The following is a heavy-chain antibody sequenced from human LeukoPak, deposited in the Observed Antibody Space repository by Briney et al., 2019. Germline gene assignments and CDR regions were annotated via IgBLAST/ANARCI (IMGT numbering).Heavy chain of an antibody. CDR1: GFTFSSYA. D-gene: IGHD3-10*01. Sequence: GGSLRLSCAASGFTFSSYAMSWVRQAPGEGLEWVLAISGSGGSTYYADSVKGRFTISRDNSKNTLYLQMNSLRAEDTAVYYCAKGPLYGSGTDYWGQGTLVTVSS. J-gene: IGHJ4*02. CDR3: AKGPLYGSGTDY. V-gene: IGHV3-23*01. CDR2: ISGSGGST.